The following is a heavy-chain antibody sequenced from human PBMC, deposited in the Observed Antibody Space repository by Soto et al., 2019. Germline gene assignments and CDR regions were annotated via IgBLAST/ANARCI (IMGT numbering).Heavy chain of an antibody. J-gene: IGHJ5*02. CDR2: ISSEGSST. V-gene: IGHV3-74*01. CDR1: GVQLREYW. Sequence: GGSLRLSCAASGVQLREYWMHWVRQLPGKGLVWVSRISSEGSSTIYADSVKGRFTVSRDNAKNTLYLQMNSLRAEDTAVYYCVRDQSVAGPTTLFDPWGQGSLVTVSS. CDR3: VRDQSVAGPTTLFDP. D-gene: IGHD6-19*01.